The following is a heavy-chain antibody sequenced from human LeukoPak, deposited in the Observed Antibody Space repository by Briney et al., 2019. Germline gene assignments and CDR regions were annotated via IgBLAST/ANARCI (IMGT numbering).Heavy chain of an antibody. CDR3: ARIPYASSSGGVY. D-gene: IGHD6-6*01. Sequence: SGTLSLTCAVAGGSISSSNWWCWVRQPPGKGLEWIGEIYYSGSTNYNPSLKSRVTISLDKSKNQFSLKLSSVTAADTAVYYCARIPYASSSGGVYWGQGTLVTVSS. V-gene: IGHV4-4*02. CDR1: GGSISSSNW. J-gene: IGHJ4*02. CDR2: IYYSGST.